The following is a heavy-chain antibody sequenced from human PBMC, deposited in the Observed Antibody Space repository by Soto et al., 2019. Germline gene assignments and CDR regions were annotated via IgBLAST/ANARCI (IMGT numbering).Heavy chain of an antibody. Sequence: SETLSLTCTVSGGSISSYYWSWIRQPPGKGLEWIGYIYYSGSTNYNPSLKSRVTISVDTSKNQFSLKLSSVTAADTAVYYCARYYDFWSGYPQLVDPWGQGTLVTVSS. CDR2: IYYSGST. CDR3: ARYYDFWSGYPQLVDP. V-gene: IGHV4-59*08. J-gene: IGHJ5*02. CDR1: GGSISSYY. D-gene: IGHD3-3*01.